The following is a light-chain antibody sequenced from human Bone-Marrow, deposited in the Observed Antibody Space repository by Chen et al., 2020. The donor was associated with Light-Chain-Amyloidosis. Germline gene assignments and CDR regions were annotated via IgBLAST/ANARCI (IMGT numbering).Light chain of an antibody. J-gene: IGLJ1*01. Sequence: QSALTQPASVSGSPGQSITISCTGTSSDVGGDNHVSWYQQHPDKAPKLMIYECTNRPSWVHERFSGYKSDNTASLTISGLQTEDEADYFCRSYTITNTLVFGSGTRVTVL. CDR1: SSDVGGDNH. V-gene: IGLV2-14*01. CDR3: RSYTITNTLV. CDR2: ECT.